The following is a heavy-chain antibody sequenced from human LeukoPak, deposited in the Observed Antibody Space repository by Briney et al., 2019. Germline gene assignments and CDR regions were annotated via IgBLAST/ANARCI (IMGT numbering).Heavy chain of an antibody. CDR3: AAIRYSSGWYPNAFDP. Sequence: SETLSLTCTVSGDSISTYYWSWIRQPPGKGLEWIGYIYYSGSTNYNPSLKSRVTISGDKSKNQFSLKLSSVPAADAAVDYCAAIRYSSGWYPNAFDPWGQGTLVTVSS. V-gene: IGHV4-59*01. D-gene: IGHD6-19*01. CDR2: IYYSGST. J-gene: IGHJ5*02. CDR1: GDSISTYY.